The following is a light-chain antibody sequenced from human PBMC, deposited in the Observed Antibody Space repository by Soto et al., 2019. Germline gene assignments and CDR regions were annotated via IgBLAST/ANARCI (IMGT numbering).Light chain of an antibody. V-gene: IGLV2-8*01. CDR3: SSWATTNVVV. CDR1: SSDVGAYKY. Sequence: QSALTQPPSASGSPGQSVTISCTGTSSDVGAYKYDSWYQQHAGKVPKLIIYEVTQRPSGVPYRFSASKSGNTASLTVSGLQAEDEAIYFCSSWATTNVVVFGGGTKLTVL. J-gene: IGLJ3*02. CDR2: EVT.